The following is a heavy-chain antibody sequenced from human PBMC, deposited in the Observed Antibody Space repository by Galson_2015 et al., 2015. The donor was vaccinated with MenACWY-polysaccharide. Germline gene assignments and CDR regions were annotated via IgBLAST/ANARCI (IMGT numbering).Heavy chain of an antibody. Sequence: SLRLSCAASGYTFSTYWMNWVRQAPGKGLEWVAIIKQDGSAIHYMDSVRGRFTISRDNAKNSLFLQMNSLRTEDTAVYYCAGGPGYLIDDWGQGTLVTVSS. CDR1: GYTFSTYW. D-gene: IGHD2-2*03. V-gene: IGHV3-7*03. CDR3: AGGPGYLIDD. CDR2: IKQDGSAI. J-gene: IGHJ4*02.